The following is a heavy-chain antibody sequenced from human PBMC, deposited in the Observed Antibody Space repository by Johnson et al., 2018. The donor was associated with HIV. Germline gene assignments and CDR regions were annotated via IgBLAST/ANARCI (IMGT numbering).Heavy chain of an antibody. D-gene: IGHD2-2*01. CDR1: GFTFDDYA. J-gene: IGHJ3*02. CDR2: ISWDGGST. Sequence: EVQLVESGGVVVQPGGSLRLSCAASGFTFDDYAMHWVRQAPGKGLEWVSLISWDGGSTYYADSVKGRFTISRDNSKNSLYLQMNSLRAEDTAVYYCASRSTSMTDAFDIWGQGTMVTVSS. CDR3: ASRSTSMTDAFDI. V-gene: IGHV3-43D*03.